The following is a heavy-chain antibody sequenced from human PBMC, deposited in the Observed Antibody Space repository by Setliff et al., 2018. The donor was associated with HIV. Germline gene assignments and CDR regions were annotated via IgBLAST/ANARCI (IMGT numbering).Heavy chain of an antibody. Sequence: GASVKVSCKASGYTFTGYYMHWVRQAPGQGLEWMGWINPKSGGTNYAQKFQDRVTMTRDTSSSTAYMELSRLRSDDTAVYYCATGRDSSGYYFLADYWGRGTLVTVSS. CDR3: ATGRDSSGYYFLADY. V-gene: IGHV1-2*02. J-gene: IGHJ4*02. CDR2: INPKSGGT. D-gene: IGHD3-22*01. CDR1: GYTFTGYY.